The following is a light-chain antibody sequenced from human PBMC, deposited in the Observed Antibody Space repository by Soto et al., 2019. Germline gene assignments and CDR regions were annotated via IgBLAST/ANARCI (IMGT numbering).Light chain of an antibody. Sequence: DIQMTQSPSSLSASVGDRVTITCRASQSISSYLNWYQQKPGKAPKLLIYAASSLQSGVPSRFSGSGSGTDFTLTISRLQPEDFAAYYCQQSYSTPDTFGQGTKLESK. V-gene: IGKV1-39*01. CDR2: AAS. CDR1: QSISSY. J-gene: IGKJ2*01. CDR3: QQSYSTPDT.